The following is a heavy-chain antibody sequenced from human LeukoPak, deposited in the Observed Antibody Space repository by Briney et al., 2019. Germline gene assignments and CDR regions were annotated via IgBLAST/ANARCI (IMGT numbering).Heavy chain of an antibody. CDR1: GGSISSSSYY. CDR3: AREITIFGVARYYYYMDV. J-gene: IGHJ6*03. CDR2: IYYSGST. V-gene: IGHV4-39*07. D-gene: IGHD3-3*01. Sequence: SETLSLTCTVSGGSISSSSYYWGWIRQPPGKGLEWVGSIYYSGSTYYNPSLKSRVTISVDTSKNQFSLKLSSVTAADTAVYYCAREITIFGVARYYYYMDVWGKGTTVTVSS.